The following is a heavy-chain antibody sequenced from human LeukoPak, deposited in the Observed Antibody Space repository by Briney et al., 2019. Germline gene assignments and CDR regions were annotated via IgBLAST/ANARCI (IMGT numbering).Heavy chain of an antibody. CDR3: ARDVRGSYSNYFDY. D-gene: IGHD1-26*01. CDR1: GYTFTGYY. Sequence: ASVKVSCKASGYTFTGYYMHWVRQAPGQGLEWMGWINPNSGGTNYAQKFQGRVTMTRDTSTSTAYMELSRLRSDDTAVYYCARDVRGSYSNYFDYWGQGTLVTVSS. J-gene: IGHJ4*02. V-gene: IGHV1-2*02. CDR2: INPNSGGT.